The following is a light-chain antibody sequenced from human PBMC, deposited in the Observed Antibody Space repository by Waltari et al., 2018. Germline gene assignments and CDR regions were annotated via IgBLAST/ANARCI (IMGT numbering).Light chain of an antibody. CDR3: QHYVRLPAT. J-gene: IGKJ1*01. V-gene: IGKV3-20*01. Sequence: IVLTQSPGTLSLSPGERATLSCSASQRVSRSLAWYQQKPGQAPKLLIYGASTRATGIPDRCTGSWSGTDFSLTISSLEPEDFAIYFCQHYVRLPATFGQGTKVEIK. CDR1: QRVSRS. CDR2: GAS.